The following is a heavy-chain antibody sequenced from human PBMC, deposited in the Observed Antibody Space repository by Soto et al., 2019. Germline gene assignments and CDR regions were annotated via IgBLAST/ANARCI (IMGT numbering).Heavy chain of an antibody. CDR3: ARDGHYSTGWFWPSWLGP. CDR2: ISYDESKQ. Sequence: GGSLRLSCEASGFIFSSYNMYWVRQAPGKGLEWVAVISYDESKQFYAASVQGRFAISRDNYKNTVYLQINSLRLEDTAVYYCARDGHYSTGWFWPSWLGPWGQGYLVTVSS. D-gene: IGHD6-19*01. J-gene: IGHJ5*02. V-gene: IGHV3-30*09. CDR1: GFIFSSYN.